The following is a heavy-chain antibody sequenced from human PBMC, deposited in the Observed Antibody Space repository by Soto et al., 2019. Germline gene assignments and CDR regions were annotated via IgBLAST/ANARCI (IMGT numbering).Heavy chain of an antibody. V-gene: IGHV4-39*02. CDR3: ATVPIVGTKPYYFDS. J-gene: IGHJ4*02. Sequence: SETLSLTCTVSGGSLDITRSYWAWVRQPPGKGLEWIAYIYYSGSTYYNPSLKSRITISVDTSTNQLSLRLSSVTAADTAVYYCATVPIVGTKPYYFDSWGQGTLVTVSS. D-gene: IGHD1-1*01. CDR2: IYYSGST. CDR1: GGSLDITRSY.